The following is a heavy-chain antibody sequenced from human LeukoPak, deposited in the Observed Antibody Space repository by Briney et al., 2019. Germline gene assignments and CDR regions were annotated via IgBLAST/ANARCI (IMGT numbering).Heavy chain of an antibody. Sequence: SETLFLTCTVSGDSIRSSYWSWIRQPPGKGLEWIGYIYYSGSANYSPSLKSRVTISLDTSQNQISLNLTSVTAADTAVYYCARSSGSGSRNYYYYPLDVWGQGTTVTVSS. V-gene: IGHV4-59*01. CDR1: GDSIRSSY. D-gene: IGHD3-10*01. CDR3: ARSSGSGSRNYYYYPLDV. J-gene: IGHJ6*02. CDR2: IYYSGSA.